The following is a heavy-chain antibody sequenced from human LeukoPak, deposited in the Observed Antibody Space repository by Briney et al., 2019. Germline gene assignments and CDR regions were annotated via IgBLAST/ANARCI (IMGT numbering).Heavy chain of an antibody. CDR2: LYTSGTT. D-gene: IGHD2-2*01. CDR3: AGEGPRGYCSSTSCYRPYYYYYMDV. J-gene: IGHJ6*03. CDR1: GGSISGYY. Sequence: PSETLSLTCTVSGGSISGYYWSWIRQPAGKGLEWNGRLYTSGTTNYNPSLKSRVTMSVDTSKNQFSLKLSSVTAADTAVYYCAGEGPRGYCSSTSCYRPYYYYYMDVWGKGTTVTVSS. V-gene: IGHV4-4*07.